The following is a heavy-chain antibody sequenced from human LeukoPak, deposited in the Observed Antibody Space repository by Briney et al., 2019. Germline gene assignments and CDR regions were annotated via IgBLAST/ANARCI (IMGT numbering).Heavy chain of an antibody. J-gene: IGHJ6*02. D-gene: IGHD3-3*01. V-gene: IGHV1-2*02. CDR3: ARDPIRITICGVVARPYGMDV. Sequence: ASVPLSCKASGYTFTGYYMHWGRQAPGQGLEWMGWINPNSGGTNDAQKFQGRVTMTRDTSSSTAYMELSRLRSDDTAVYYCARDPIRITICGVVARPYGMDVWGQGTTVTVSS. CDR1: GYTFTGYY. CDR2: INPNSGGT.